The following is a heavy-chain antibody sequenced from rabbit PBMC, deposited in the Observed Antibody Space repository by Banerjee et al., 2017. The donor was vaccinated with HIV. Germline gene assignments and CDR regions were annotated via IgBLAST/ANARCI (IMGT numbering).Heavy chain of an antibody. D-gene: IGHD6-1*01. CDR1: GFSFSNSYY. CDR2: IYAGDGNT. J-gene: IGHJ4*01. Sequence: QEQLEESGGDLVKPEGSLTLTCTASGFSFSNSYYMCWVRQAPGKGLEWIACIYAGDGNTYYASWAKGRFTISKTSSTTVTLQMTSLTAADTATYFCARVYNGYTYSYTFNLWGQGTLVTVS. CDR3: ARVYNGYTYSYTFNL. V-gene: IGHV1S45*01.